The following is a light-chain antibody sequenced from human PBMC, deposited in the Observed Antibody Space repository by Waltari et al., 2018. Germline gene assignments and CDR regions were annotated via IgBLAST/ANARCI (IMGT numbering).Light chain of an antibody. CDR1: QSVRNNY. Sequence: EFVLTQSPGTLSLSPGERATLSCRASQSVRNNYLAWYQQKHGQAPRLLIYGASSRATVIPDRFRGSGSGTDFPLTIGGREPEDFAVYYCQQYGSAPDTLGQGTKLEIK. CDR2: GAS. J-gene: IGKJ2*01. V-gene: IGKV3-20*01. CDR3: QQYGSAPDT.